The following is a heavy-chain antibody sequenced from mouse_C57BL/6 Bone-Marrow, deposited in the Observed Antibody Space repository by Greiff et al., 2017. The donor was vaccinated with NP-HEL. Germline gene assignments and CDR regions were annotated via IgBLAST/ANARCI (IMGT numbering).Heavy chain of an antibody. CDR1: GYTFTSYW. J-gene: IGHJ2*01. Sequence: VQLQQSGTVLARPGASVKMSCKTSGYTFTSYWMHWVKQRPGQGLEWIGAIYPGNSDTSYNQKFKGKAKLTAGTSASTAYMELSSLTNEDSAVYYCTRSQLGRDFDYWGQGTTLTVSS. CDR3: TRSQLGRDFDY. V-gene: IGHV1-5*01. D-gene: IGHD4-1*02. CDR2: IYPGNSDT.